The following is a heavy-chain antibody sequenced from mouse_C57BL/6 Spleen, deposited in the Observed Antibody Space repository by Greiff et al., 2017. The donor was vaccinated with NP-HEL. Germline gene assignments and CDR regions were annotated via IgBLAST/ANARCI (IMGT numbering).Heavy chain of an antibody. CDR3: ARSGSRLPYFDY. CDR2: IDPSDSYT. J-gene: IGHJ2*01. D-gene: IGHD1-1*01. V-gene: IGHV1-50*01. CDR1: GYTFTSYW. Sequence: VQLQQPGAELVKPGASVKLSCKASGYTFTSYWMQWVKQRPGQGLEWIGEIDPSDSYTNYNQKFKGKATLTVDTSSSTAYMQLSSLTSEDSAVYYCARSGSRLPYFDYWGQGTTLTVSS.